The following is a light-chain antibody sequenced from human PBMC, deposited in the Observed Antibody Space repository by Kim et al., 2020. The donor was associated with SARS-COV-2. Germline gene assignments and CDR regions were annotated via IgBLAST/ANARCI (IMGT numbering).Light chain of an antibody. CDR2: GAS. Sequence: ESVLTQSPATLSLSPGERATLSCRASQSVSSSYLAWYQQKPGQAPRLLIYGASSRATGIPERFSGSGSGTDFTLTISRLGPEDFAVYYCQKYGSSPPTFGGGTTVDIK. CDR1: QSVSSSY. CDR3: QKYGSSPPT. V-gene: IGKV3-20*01. J-gene: IGKJ4*01.